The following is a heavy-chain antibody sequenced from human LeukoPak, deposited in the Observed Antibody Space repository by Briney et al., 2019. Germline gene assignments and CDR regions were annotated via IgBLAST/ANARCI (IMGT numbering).Heavy chain of an antibody. D-gene: IGHD7-27*01. CDR3: ARDNWGFDI. Sequence: GGSLRLSCAASGFPFSNYWMHWVRQAPGRGLEWVASINLDGSEKYYVDSVKGRFTISRDNAKNSLYLQMNSLRAEDTAVYYCARDNWGFDIWGQGTMVTVSS. CDR2: INLDGSEK. V-gene: IGHV3-7*04. J-gene: IGHJ3*02. CDR1: GFPFSNYW.